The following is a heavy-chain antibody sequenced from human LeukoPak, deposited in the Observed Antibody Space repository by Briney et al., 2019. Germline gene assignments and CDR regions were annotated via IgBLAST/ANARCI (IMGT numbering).Heavy chain of an antibody. CDR1: GFTFSSYW. J-gene: IGHJ3*02. CDR2: VDSDGSST. Sequence: GGSLRLSCVASGFTFSSYWIHWVRQAPGKGLVWVSRVDSDGSSTTYADSVKGRFTVSRDNAKNTLYLQMNSLRAEDTAVYYCARGITIFRVVNDAFDIWGQGTMVTVSS. D-gene: IGHD3-3*01. V-gene: IGHV3-74*03. CDR3: ARGITIFRVVNDAFDI.